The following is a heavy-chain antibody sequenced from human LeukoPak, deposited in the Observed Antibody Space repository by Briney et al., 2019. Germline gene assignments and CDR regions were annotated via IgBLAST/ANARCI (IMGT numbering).Heavy chain of an antibody. CDR1: GYTFTTCG. J-gene: IGHJ3*02. CDR2: ISTYNGKT. V-gene: IGHV1-18*01. CDR3: ARGSSPSAFDI. Sequence: GASVKVSCKASGYTFTTCGITGVRQAPGQGLEWMGWISTYNGKTNYAQKLQGRVTMTTDTSTSTAYMELRSLRSDDTAVYYCARGSSPSAFDIWGQGTMVTVSS.